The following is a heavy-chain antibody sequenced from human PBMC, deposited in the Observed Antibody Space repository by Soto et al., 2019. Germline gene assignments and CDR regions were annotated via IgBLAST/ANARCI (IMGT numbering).Heavy chain of an antibody. CDR3: ARVGSCSSTSCFSYFDL. D-gene: IGHD2-2*01. CDR2: ISGDESST. J-gene: IGHJ2*01. Sequence: EVQLVESGGGLVQPGGSLRLSCAASGFTFSSYYMHWVRQVPGKGRVRVSRISGDESSTSYADSVKGRFTISRDNAKNTLYLQMNSLRAEDTAVYFCARVGSCSSTSCFSYFDLWGRGTLVIVSS. CDR1: GFTFSSYY. V-gene: IGHV3-74*01.